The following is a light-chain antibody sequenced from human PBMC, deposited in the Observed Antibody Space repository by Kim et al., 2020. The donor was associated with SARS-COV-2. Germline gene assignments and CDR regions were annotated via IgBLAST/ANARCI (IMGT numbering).Light chain of an antibody. Sequence: EIVLTQSPGTLSLSPGERATLSCRANERLPRNYLAWFQQKPGQAPRLLIYDASSRATGVPDRFSGSGSGTDFTLTISRLEPEDFAVYFCQQYHWAPDTFGQGTKLEI. CDR2: DAS. J-gene: IGKJ2*01. CDR3: QQYHWAPDT. CDR1: ERLPRNY. V-gene: IGKV3-20*01.